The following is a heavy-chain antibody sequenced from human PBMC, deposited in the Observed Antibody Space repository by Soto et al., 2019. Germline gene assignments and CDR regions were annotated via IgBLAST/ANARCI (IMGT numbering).Heavy chain of an antibody. CDR2: IWYDGSNK. V-gene: IGHV3-33*01. D-gene: IGHD3-22*01. J-gene: IGHJ3*02. CDR3: ARDPPSMIVVAADAFDI. CDR1: GFTFSSYG. Sequence: GGSLRLSCAASGFTFSSYGMHWVRQAPGKGLERVAVIWYDGSNKYYADSVKGRFTISRDNSKNTLYLQMNSLRAEDTALFYCARDPPSMIVVAADAFDIWGQGTMVTVSS.